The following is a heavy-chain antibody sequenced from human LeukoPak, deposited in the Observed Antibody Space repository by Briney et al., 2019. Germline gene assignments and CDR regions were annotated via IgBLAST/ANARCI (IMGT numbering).Heavy chain of an antibody. J-gene: IGHJ3*02. CDR3: ARYRNCGSDCYDAFDI. CDR1: GYPISSGYY. Sequence: SETLSLTCTVSGYPISSGYYWGWIRQPPGKGLEWIGGIYHRGSTYYNPSLKGRVTISVDTSKNQFSLKLNSVTAADTAVYYCARYRNCGSDCYDAFDIWGQGTMVTVSS. D-gene: IGHD2-21*02. CDR2: IYHRGST. V-gene: IGHV4-38-2*02.